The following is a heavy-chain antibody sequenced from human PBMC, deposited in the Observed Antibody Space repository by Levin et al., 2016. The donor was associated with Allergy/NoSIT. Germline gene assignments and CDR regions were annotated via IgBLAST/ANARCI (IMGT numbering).Heavy chain of an antibody. V-gene: IGHV4-39*01. Sequence: IRQPPGKGLEWIGSIYYSGSTYYNPSLKSRVTISVDTSKNQFSLKLSSVTAADTAVYYCARAPRGYSGYDNKTPFDYWGQGTLVTVSS. CDR2: IYYSGST. D-gene: IGHD5-12*01. J-gene: IGHJ4*02. CDR3: ARAPRGYSGYDNKTPFDY.